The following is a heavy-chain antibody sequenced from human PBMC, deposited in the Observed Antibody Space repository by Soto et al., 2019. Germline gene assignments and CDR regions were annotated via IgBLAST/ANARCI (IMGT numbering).Heavy chain of an antibody. D-gene: IGHD6-13*01. V-gene: IGHV4-39*01. Sequence: QLQLQESGPGLVKPSETLSLTCTVSGGSISSSSYYWGWIRQPPGKGLEWIGSIYYSGSTYYNPSLKSRVTISADTPKTQFSLKLSSVPAADTAVYYCASLNGGAAAGFGYWGQGTLVTVSS. CDR1: GGSISSSSYY. CDR2: IYYSGST. CDR3: ASLNGGAAAGFGY. J-gene: IGHJ4*02.